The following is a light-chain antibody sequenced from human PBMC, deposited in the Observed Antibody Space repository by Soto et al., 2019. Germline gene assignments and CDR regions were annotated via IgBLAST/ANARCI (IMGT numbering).Light chain of an antibody. CDR3: SSYTSSSTYV. J-gene: IGLJ1*01. Sequence: QSVLTQPASVSGSPGQSIAISCTGTSSDAGGYNYVSWYQQHPGKAPKLIIYDVTNRPSGVSNRFSGSKSGNTASLTISGLQAEDEADYYCSSYTSSSTYVFGTGTKVTVL. CDR2: DVT. CDR1: SSDAGGYNY. V-gene: IGLV2-14*01.